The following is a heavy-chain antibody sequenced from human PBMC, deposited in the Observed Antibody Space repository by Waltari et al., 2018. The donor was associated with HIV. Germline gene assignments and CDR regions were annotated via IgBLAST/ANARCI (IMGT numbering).Heavy chain of an antibody. CDR3: ARLGSYGSGSRPFFFDY. J-gene: IGHJ4*02. V-gene: IGHV5-51*03. CDR1: GYSFTSYW. D-gene: IGHD3-10*01. Sequence: EVQLVQSGAEVKKPGESLKISCKGSGYSFTSYWITWVRQMPGKGLEWMGIIYPGDSDTKYCPSFQGQVTISADKSITTAYLQWRSLEASDSAIYYCARLGSYGSGSRPFFFDYWGQGTLVTVSS. CDR2: IYPGDSDT.